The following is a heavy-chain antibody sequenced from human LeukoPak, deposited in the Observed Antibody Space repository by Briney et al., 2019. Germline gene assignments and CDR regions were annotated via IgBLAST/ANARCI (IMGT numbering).Heavy chain of an antibody. V-gene: IGHV3-30*18. J-gene: IGHJ6*03. CDR1: GFSFNNYV. Sequence: GSLRLSCAASGFSFNNYVIHWVRQGPGKGLQWLSFISYDAINKYYSDSVKGRFTISRDNSKNTLYLQMNSLRAEDTAVYYCAKDGVGATRDYYYYMDVWGKGTTVTVSS. CDR2: ISYDAINK. D-gene: IGHD1-26*01. CDR3: AKDGVGATRDYYYYMDV.